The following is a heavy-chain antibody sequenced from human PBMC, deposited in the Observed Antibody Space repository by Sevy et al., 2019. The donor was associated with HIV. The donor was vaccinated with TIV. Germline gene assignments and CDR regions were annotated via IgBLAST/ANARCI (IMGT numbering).Heavy chain of an antibody. D-gene: IGHD3-16*01. Sequence: GGSLRLSCAASGFSFSSYGMHWVRQAPGKGLEWMSYIQYDGGNKDYADSVKGRFTISRDNSKNTLYLQMNSLRVEDTAVFYCVKEGGGEGGDHRGQGTLVTVSS. CDR1: GFSFSSYG. J-gene: IGHJ5*02. CDR2: IQYDGGNK. CDR3: VKEGGGEGGDH. V-gene: IGHV3-30*02.